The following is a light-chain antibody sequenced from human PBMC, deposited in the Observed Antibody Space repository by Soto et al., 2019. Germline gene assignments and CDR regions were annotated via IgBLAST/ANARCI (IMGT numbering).Light chain of an antibody. J-gene: IGKJ5*01. Sequence: SRLTPSPSSVSASVGDRCTSGGRASQDISNWLAWYQQKPGEAPKFLIYAASNLQSGVPSKFSVSGSGTDFTLTISSLQPEDFAVYYCQQARRFPITFGQGTRLEIK. CDR2: AAS. V-gene: IGKV1-12*01. CDR3: QQARRFPIT. CDR1: QDISNW.